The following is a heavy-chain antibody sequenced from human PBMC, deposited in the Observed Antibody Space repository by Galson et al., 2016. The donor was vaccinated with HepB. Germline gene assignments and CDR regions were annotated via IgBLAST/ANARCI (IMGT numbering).Heavy chain of an antibody. V-gene: IGHV3-30*03. CDR1: GITFNSLG. D-gene: IGHD3-22*01. Sequence: SLRLSCAASGITFNSLGMHWVRQAPGKGLEWVALISYDGRNEYYADSVKGRFTISRDNSKETLFLQMNSLRTDDTAVYYCATVLASSRDYYDSSASDAFDIWGQGTMVTVSS. CDR3: ATVLASSRDYYDSSASDAFDI. J-gene: IGHJ3*02. CDR2: ISYDGRNE.